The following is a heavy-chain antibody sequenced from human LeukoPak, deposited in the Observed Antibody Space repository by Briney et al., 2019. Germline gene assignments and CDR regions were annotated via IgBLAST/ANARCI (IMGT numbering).Heavy chain of an antibody. CDR3: AKGGSSGWHDY. J-gene: IGHJ4*02. Sequence: GGSLRLSCAASGFTFRSYSMNWVRQAPGKGLEWVSAISGSGGSTYYADSVKGRFTISRDNSKNTLYLQMNSLRAEDTAVYYCAKGGSSGWHDYWGQGTLVTVSS. CDR1: GFTFRSYS. CDR2: ISGSGGST. V-gene: IGHV3-23*01. D-gene: IGHD6-19*01.